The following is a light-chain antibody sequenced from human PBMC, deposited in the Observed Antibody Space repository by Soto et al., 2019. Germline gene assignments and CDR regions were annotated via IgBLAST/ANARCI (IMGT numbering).Light chain of an antibody. Sequence: EIVLTQSPATLSLSPGERATLSCRASQSVSSYLAWYQQKPGQAPRLLIYDASNRATGIPARFSGSGSGTDCPLTISSLEPDDVAVYYCQQRSDWPSTFGGGTTVQIK. CDR1: QSVSSY. J-gene: IGKJ4*01. CDR2: DAS. V-gene: IGKV3-11*01. CDR3: QQRSDWPST.